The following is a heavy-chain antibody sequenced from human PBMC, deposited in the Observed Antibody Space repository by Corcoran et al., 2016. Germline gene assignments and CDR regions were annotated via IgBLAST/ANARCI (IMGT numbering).Heavy chain of an antibody. Sequence: EVQLVQSGAEVKKPGESLRISCKGSGYSFTNYWIGWVRQMPGKGLEWRGIIYPGDSDTRYSPSFQGQVTISADKSNSTAYLQWSSLKAADTAIYYWARHRSGWYYSVYWGQGTVVTVSS. V-gene: IGHV5-51*01. J-gene: IGHJ4*02. CDR2: IYPGDSDT. CDR1: GYSFTNYW. D-gene: IGHD6-19*01. CDR3: ARHRSGWYYSVY.